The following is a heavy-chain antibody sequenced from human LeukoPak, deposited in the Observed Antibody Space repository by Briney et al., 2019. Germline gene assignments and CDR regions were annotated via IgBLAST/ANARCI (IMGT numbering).Heavy chain of an antibody. Sequence: PSETLSLTCTVSGESISGFYWTWIRQPPGKGLEWIGYIYYSGSTNYNPSLKSRVTISVDTSKNQFSLKLSSVTAADTAVYYCARGNYYDSSGYYYRGVYFDYWGQGTLVTVSS. D-gene: IGHD3-22*01. CDR2: IYYSGST. CDR3: ARGNYYDSSGYYYRGVYFDY. V-gene: IGHV4-59*01. J-gene: IGHJ4*02. CDR1: GESISGFY.